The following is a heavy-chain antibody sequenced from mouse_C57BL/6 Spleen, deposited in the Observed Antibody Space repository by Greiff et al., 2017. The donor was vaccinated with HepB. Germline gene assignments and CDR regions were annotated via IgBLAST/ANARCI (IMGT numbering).Heavy chain of an antibody. CDR3: ARDREPSYFDY. D-gene: IGHD3-1*01. J-gene: IGHJ2*01. V-gene: IGHV5-4*01. Sequence: DVKLVESGGGLVKPGGSLKLSCAASGFTFSSYAMSWVRQTPEKRLEWVATISDGGSYTYYPDNVKGRFTISRDNAKNNLYLQMSHLKSEDTAMYYCARDREPSYFDYWGQGTTLTVSS. CDR1: GFTFSSYA. CDR2: ISDGGSYT.